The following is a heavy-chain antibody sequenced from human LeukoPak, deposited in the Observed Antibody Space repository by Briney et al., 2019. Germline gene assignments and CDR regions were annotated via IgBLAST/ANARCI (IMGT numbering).Heavy chain of an antibody. D-gene: IGHD3-22*01. CDR3: VSRGSSGFDI. CDR2: ISGSGGST. J-gene: IGHJ3*02. V-gene: IGHV3-23*01. CDR1: GFTFSSYG. Sequence: SGGSLRLSCAASGFTFSSYGMSWVRQAPGQGLEWVSAISGSGGSTYYADSVKGRFTISRDNSKNTLYLQMNSLRAEDTAVYYCVSRGSSGFDIWGQGTMATVSS.